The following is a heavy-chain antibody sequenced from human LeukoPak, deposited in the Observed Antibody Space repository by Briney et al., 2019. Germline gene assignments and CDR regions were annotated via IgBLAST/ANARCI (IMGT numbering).Heavy chain of an antibody. Sequence: GGSLRLSSAASGFSFSNSAMSWVRQAPGKGLEWVSGISGDSGGTNYADSVKGRFTISRDNSKNTLYLQMNSLRAEDTAAYYCAKDGGPTVFYYFDSWGQGTLVTVSS. V-gene: IGHV3-23*01. CDR1: GFSFSNSA. CDR3: AKDGGPTVFYYFDS. D-gene: IGHD1-1*01. CDR2: ISGDSGGT. J-gene: IGHJ4*02.